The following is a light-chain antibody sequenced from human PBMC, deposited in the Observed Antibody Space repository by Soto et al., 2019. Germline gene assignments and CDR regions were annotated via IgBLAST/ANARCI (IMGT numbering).Light chain of an antibody. CDR2: SAF. CDR3: QQYNNWPFT. Sequence: ERVMTQSPATLSVSPGERVTRSCRASQSVSSNLAWYQQKPGQAPRLLIYSAFFRATGIPARFSGSGSGTEFTLTISSLQSEDFAVYFCQQYNNWPFTFGPGTKVYIK. V-gene: IGKV3-15*01. J-gene: IGKJ3*01. CDR1: QSVSSN.